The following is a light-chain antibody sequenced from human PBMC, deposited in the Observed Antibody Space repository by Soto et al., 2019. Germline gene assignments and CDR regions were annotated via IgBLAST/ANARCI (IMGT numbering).Light chain of an antibody. Sequence: EIVMTQSPATLSVSPGERATLSCRASQSVSSSLAWYQQKPGQAPRLLIYGASTSATGIPASFSGSGSGTEFTLTISSLQSEDVAVYYCQQYNNWPFTFGPGTKVDIK. J-gene: IGKJ3*01. CDR1: QSVSSS. V-gene: IGKV3-15*01. CDR3: QQYNNWPFT. CDR2: GAS.